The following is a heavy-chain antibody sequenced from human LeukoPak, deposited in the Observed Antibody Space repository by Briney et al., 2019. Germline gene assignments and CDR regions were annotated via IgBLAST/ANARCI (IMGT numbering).Heavy chain of an antibody. Sequence: ASVKVSCKASGYTFTSYGISWVRQAPGQGLEWMGWISAYNGNTNYAQKLQGRVTMTTDTSTSTAYMELRSLRSDDTAVYYCARDPGYCSSTSCYAVEGYYYYYGMDVWGQGTTVTVSS. D-gene: IGHD2-2*01. V-gene: IGHV1-18*01. CDR3: ARDPGYCSSTSCYAVEGYYYYYGMDV. CDR1: GYTFTSYG. CDR2: ISAYNGNT. J-gene: IGHJ6*02.